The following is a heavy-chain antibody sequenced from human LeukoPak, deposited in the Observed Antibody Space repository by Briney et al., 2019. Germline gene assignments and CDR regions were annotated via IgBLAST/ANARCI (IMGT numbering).Heavy chain of an antibody. V-gene: IGHV3-66*02. D-gene: IGHD4-11*01. CDR1: GFTVSSNY. Sequence: PGGSLRLFCAASGFTVSSNYMSWVRQAPGKGLEWVSVIYSGGSTYYADSVKGRFTISRDNSKNTLYLQMNSLRAEDTAVYYCASEDSNQFDYWGQGTLVTVSS. CDR2: IYSGGST. CDR3: ASEDSNQFDY. J-gene: IGHJ4*02.